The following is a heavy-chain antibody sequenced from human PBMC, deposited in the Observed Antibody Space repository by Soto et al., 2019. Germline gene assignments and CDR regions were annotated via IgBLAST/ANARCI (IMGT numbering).Heavy chain of an antibody. CDR3: ARVSSSSYGDAFDI. D-gene: IGHD6-13*01. V-gene: IGHV1-18*01. Sequence: QVQLVQSGAEVKKPGASVKVSCKASGYPFTSYGISWVRQAPGQGLEWMGWISAYSGDTNYAQNVQGRVTMTTDTSTSTAYMELRSLRSDDTAVYHCARVSSSSYGDAFDIWGQGTMVTVSS. CDR1: GYPFTSYG. J-gene: IGHJ3*02. CDR2: ISAYSGDT.